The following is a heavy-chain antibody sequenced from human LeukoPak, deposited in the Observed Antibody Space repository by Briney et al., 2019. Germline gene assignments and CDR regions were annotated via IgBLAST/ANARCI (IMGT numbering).Heavy chain of an antibody. Sequence: GGSLRLSCAASGFTFSTYAMSWVRQAPGKGLECVSALSGNGNTIYYADSVKGRFTISRDNSKNTLSLQMNSLRAEDTAVYYCAKALYGGHDYWGQGTLVTVSS. V-gene: IGHV3-23*01. J-gene: IGHJ4*02. CDR3: AKALYGGHDY. D-gene: IGHD4-23*01. CDR2: LSGNGNTI. CDR1: GFTFSTYA.